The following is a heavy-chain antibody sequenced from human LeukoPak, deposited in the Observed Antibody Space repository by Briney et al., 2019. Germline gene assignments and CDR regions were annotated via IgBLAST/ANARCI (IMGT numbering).Heavy chain of an antibody. CDR3: AREARYCSGGSCSFLDY. J-gene: IGHJ4*02. CDR1: GYTFTSYG. D-gene: IGHD2-15*01. CDR2: ISAYNGNT. Sequence: ASVNVSCKASGYTFTSYGISWVRQAPGQGLEWMGWISAYNGNTNYEQKLQGRVTMTTDTSTSTAYMELRSLRSDDTAVYYCAREARYCSGGSCSFLDYWGQGTLVTVSS. V-gene: IGHV1-18*01.